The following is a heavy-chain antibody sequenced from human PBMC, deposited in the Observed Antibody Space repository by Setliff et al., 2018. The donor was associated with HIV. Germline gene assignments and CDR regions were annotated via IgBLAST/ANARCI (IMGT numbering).Heavy chain of an antibody. CDR1: GFAFSDFS. D-gene: IGHD5-18*01. Sequence: GGSLRLSCAASGFAFSDFSMSWVRQAPGKGLEWVAKIKNDGSEKYYVDSVEGRFTISRDNAKNSLYLEMNSLTVEDTALYYCARDWPSNTAAGDCWGQGTLVTVSS. CDR3: ARDWPSNTAAGDC. CDR2: IKNDGSEK. J-gene: IGHJ4*02. V-gene: IGHV3-7*01.